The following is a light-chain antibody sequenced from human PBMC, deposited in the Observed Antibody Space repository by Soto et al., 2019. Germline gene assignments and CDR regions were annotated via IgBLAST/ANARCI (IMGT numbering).Light chain of an antibody. CDR2: DDN. V-gene: IGLV1-51*01. Sequence: SVLTRPPSVSAAPGQKVTISCSGSSSNIGGNSVSWYQQLPGTATKLLIYDDNKRPSGMPDRFFGSKSGTSATLVITGFQTGDEADYYCGSWDSSLSAYVFGTGTKVTV. CDR1: SSNIGGNS. CDR3: GSWDSSLSAYV. J-gene: IGLJ1*01.